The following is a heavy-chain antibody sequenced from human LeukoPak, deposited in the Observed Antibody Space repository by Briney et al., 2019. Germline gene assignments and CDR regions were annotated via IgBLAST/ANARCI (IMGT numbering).Heavy chain of an antibody. D-gene: IGHD3-3*01. V-gene: IGHV3-66*02. J-gene: IGHJ6*03. Sequence: PGGSLRLSRAASGFTVSSNYMSWVRQAPGKGLEWVSVIYSGGSTYYADSVKGRFTISRDNSKNTLYLQMNSLRAEDTAVYYCARGRGITIFSYYYMDVWGKGTTVTVSS. CDR1: GFTVSSNY. CDR2: IYSGGST. CDR3: ARGRGITIFSYYYMDV.